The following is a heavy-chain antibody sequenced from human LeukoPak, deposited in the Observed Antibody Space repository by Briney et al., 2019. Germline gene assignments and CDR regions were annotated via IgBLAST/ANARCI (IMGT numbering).Heavy chain of an antibody. V-gene: IGHV4-39*01. CDR3: ARRSGYYRAFFDY. CDR2: IYYSGST. CDR1: GGSISSSSYY. D-gene: IGHD3-9*01. Sequence: SETLSLTCTVSGGSISSSSYYWGWIRQPPGKGLDWIGSIYYSGSTYYNPSLKSRVTISVDTSKNQFSLKLSSVTAADTAVYYCARRSGYYRAFFDYWGQGTLVTVSS. J-gene: IGHJ4*02.